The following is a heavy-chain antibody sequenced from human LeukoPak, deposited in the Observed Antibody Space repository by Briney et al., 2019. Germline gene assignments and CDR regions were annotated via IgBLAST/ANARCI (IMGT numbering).Heavy chain of an antibody. CDR3: ASEIENVDTGIEY. V-gene: IGHV1-69*02. J-gene: IGHJ4*02. CDR1: GGSFNSFN. Sequence: GASVKVSCKASGGSFNSFNINWVRQAPGQGLDWMGRVIPTLGMANYAQKFQGRVKITADKSTNTAYMELSSLRSEDTAVYFCASEIENVDTGIEYWGQGTLVTVSS. D-gene: IGHD5-18*01. CDR2: VIPTLGMA.